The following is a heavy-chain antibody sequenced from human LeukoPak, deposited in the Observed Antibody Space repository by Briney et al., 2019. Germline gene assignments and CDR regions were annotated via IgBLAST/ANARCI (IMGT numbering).Heavy chain of an antibody. V-gene: IGHV1-69*05. Sequence: GASVKVSCKASGGTFSSYAISRVRQAPGQGLEWMGRIIPIFGTANYAQKFQGRVTITTDESTSTAYMELSSLRSEDTAVYYCAREMGSSRKVYYFDYWGQGTLVTVSS. CDR1: GGTFSSYA. CDR2: IIPIFGTA. CDR3: AREMGSSRKVYYFDY. D-gene: IGHD1-26*01. J-gene: IGHJ4*02.